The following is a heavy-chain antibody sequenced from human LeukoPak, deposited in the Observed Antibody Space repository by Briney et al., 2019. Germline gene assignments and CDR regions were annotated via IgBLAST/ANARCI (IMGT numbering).Heavy chain of an antibody. CDR2: IYYSGST. CDR1: GVSISNYY. V-gene: IGHV4-59*01. J-gene: IGHJ3*02. D-gene: IGHD7-27*01. CDR3: ARDFPSLGDAFDT. Sequence: PSETLSLTCTVSGVSISNYYWSWIRQPPGKGLEWIGYIYYSGSTNYNPSLKSRVTISLDTSKNQFSLKLTSVTAADTAVYYCARDFPSLGDAFDTWGQGTMVTVSS.